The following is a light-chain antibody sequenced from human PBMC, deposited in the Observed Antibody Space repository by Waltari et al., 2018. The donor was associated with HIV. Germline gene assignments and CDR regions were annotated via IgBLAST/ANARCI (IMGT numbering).Light chain of an antibody. CDR1: QRLLHTNGKTY. Sequence: DIVMTQTPLSLSVSPGQPASVSCKCGQRLLHTNGKTYLHWYLQKPGQPPQLLIFGASNRFSGVPDRFSGSGSGTDFTLKISRVEAEDVGVYFCMQSAELPLTFGGGTKVEIK. J-gene: IGKJ4*01. V-gene: IGKV2D-29*01. CDR2: GAS. CDR3: MQSAELPLT.